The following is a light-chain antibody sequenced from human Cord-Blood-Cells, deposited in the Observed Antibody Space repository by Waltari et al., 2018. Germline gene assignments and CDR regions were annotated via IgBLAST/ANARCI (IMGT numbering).Light chain of an antibody. CDR1: QSISSN. Sequence: DIQMTQSPSSLSASVGDKVTITCRSSQSISSNLNWYQQKPGKAPKLLIYASSSLQSGVPSRFSGSGSGTDFTLTISSLQPEDFATYYCRQSYSTPCTFGQGTKLEIK. J-gene: IGKJ2*02. CDR3: RQSYSTPCT. V-gene: IGKV1-39*01. CDR2: ASS.